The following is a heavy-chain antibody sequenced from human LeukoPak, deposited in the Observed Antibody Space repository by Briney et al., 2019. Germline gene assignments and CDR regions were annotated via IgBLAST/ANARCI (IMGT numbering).Heavy chain of an antibody. CDR3: AKAIYSSSRMDV. CDR1: GFTVSSNY. V-gene: IGHV3-23*01. D-gene: IGHD6-13*01. CDR2: ISGSGGST. Sequence: GGSLRLSCTVSGFTVSSNYMAWVRQAPGKGLEWVSAISGSGGSTYYADSVKGRFTISRDNSKNTLYLQMNSLRAEDTAVYYCAKAIYSSSRMDVWGQGTTVTVSS. J-gene: IGHJ6*02.